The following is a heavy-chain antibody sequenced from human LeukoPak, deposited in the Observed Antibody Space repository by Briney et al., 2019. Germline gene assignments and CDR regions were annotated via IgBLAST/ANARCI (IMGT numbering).Heavy chain of an antibody. CDR3: ARVGYSYGYGIDY. CDR1: GFTFSSYE. D-gene: IGHD5-18*01. Sequence: GGSLRLSCAASGFTFSSYEMNWVRQAPGKGLEWVSYISNSGSTIYYADSVKGRFTISRDNAKNSLYLQMNGLRAEDTAVYYCARVGYSYGYGIDYWGQGTLSPSPQ. V-gene: IGHV3-48*03. CDR2: ISNSGSTI. J-gene: IGHJ4*02.